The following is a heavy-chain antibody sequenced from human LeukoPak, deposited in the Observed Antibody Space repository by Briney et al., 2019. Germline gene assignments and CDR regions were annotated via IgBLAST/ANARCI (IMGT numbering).Heavy chain of an antibody. J-gene: IGHJ4*02. D-gene: IGHD3-9*01. CDR3: ARDPGILTGYDY. CDR2: IPGSGGAT. Sequence: GGSLRLSCEASGFTFSSYAIRWVRQAPGTGLEWVSSIPGSGGATYYADSVRGRFSISRDSSKNTVYLQMNSLRAEDTAVYYCARDPGILTGYDYWGQGTLVTVSS. CDR1: GFTFSSYA. V-gene: IGHV3-23*01.